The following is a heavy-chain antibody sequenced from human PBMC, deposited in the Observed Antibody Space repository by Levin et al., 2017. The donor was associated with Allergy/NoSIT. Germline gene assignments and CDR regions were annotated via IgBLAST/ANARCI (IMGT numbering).Heavy chain of an antibody. V-gene: IGHV4-31*03. Sequence: SETLSLTCTVSGGSISSGGYYWSWIRQHPGKGLEWIGYIYYSGSTYYNPSLKSRVTISVDTSKNQFSLKLSSVTAADTAVYYCAREAPYCSGGSCYSLFDYWGQGTLVTVSS. CDR2: IYYSGST. D-gene: IGHD2-15*01. CDR3: AREAPYCSGGSCYSLFDY. CDR1: GGSISSGGYY. J-gene: IGHJ4*02.